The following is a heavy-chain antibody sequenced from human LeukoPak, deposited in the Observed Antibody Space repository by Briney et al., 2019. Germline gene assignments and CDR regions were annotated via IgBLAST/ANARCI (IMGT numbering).Heavy chain of an antibody. Sequence: ASVKVSCKASGYTFTGYYMHWVRQAPGQGLEWMGWINPNSGGTNYAQKFQGRVTMTRDTSISTAFMELTGLRSDDTAVYYCARDRSMVTMSPWAFDIWGQGTMVTLSS. J-gene: IGHJ3*02. D-gene: IGHD2-21*02. V-gene: IGHV1-2*02. CDR2: INPNSGGT. CDR3: ARDRSMVTMSPWAFDI. CDR1: GYTFTGYY.